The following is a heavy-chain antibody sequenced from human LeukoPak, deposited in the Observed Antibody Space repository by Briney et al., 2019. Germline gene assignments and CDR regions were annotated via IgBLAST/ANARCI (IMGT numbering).Heavy chain of an antibody. CDR3: ARDSSGWYALDY. CDR2: INHSGST. D-gene: IGHD6-19*01. J-gene: IGHJ4*02. Sequence: PSETLSLTCAVYGGSFSGYYWSWIRQPPGKGLEWIGEINHSGSTNYNPSLKSRVTISVDTSKNQFSLKLSSVTAADTAVYYCARDSSGWYALDYWGQGTLVTVSS. CDR1: GGSFSGYY. V-gene: IGHV4-34*01.